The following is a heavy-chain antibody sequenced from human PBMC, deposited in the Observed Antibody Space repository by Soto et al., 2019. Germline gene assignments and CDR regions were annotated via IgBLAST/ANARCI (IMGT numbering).Heavy chain of an antibody. CDR2: ITHSGST. Sequence: QVQLQQWGAGLLKPSETLSLTCAVYGGSFSGYYWSWIRQPPGKGLEWIGEITHSGSTNYNPSLKSRVTISVDTSKNQFSLKLSSVTAADTAVYYCARGLRITMVRGVTFDPWGQGTLVTVSS. D-gene: IGHD3-10*01. CDR1: GGSFSGYY. J-gene: IGHJ5*02. CDR3: ARGLRITMVRGVTFDP. V-gene: IGHV4-34*01.